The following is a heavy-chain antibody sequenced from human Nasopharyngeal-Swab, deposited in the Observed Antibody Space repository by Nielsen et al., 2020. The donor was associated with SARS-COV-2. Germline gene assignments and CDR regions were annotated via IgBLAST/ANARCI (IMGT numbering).Heavy chain of an antibody. CDR2: IYYSGST. V-gene: IGHV4-59*12. CDR3: ARVGQQLVRGAYFDY. Sequence: SQTLSLTCAVSGGSISSYSWSWIRLPPGKGLEWIGYIYYSGSTNYSPSLKSRVTISVDTSKNQFSLKLNSVTAADTAVYYCARVGQQLVRGAYFDYWGQGTLVTVSS. CDR1: GGSISSYS. J-gene: IGHJ4*02. D-gene: IGHD6-13*01.